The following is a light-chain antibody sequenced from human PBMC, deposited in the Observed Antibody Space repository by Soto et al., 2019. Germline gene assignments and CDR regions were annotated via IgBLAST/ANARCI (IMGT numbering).Light chain of an antibody. CDR1: SSNIGSNI. CDR3: AAWDDSLYDVV. J-gene: IGLJ3*02. CDR2: SNN. Sequence: QSVLTQPPSASETPGQRVTISCSGSSSNIGSNIVNWYQQLPGTAPKLLVYSNNQRPSGVPDRFSGSKSGTSASPAISGLQSEDEADYYCAAWDDSLYDVVFGGGTKVTVL. V-gene: IGLV1-44*01.